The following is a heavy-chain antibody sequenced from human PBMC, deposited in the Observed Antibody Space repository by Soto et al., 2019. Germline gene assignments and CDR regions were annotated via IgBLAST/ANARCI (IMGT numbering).Heavy chain of an antibody. Sequence: QVQLVQSGAEVKKPGSSVKVSCKASGGTFSSYTISWVRQAPGQGLEWMGRIIPILGIANYAQKFQGRVTITADKSLSTAYMDLSILRSGDTAVDYCARSLYCGGECYSPLPYYYDGMDVWGQGTTVTFSS. CDR1: GGTFSSYT. V-gene: IGHV1-69*02. CDR2: IIPILGIA. CDR3: ARSLYCGGECYSPLPYYYDGMDV. J-gene: IGHJ6*02. D-gene: IGHD2-21*01.